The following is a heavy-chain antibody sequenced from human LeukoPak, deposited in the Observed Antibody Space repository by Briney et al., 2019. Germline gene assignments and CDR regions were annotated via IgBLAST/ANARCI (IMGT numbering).Heavy chain of an antibody. CDR3: ASLWFGELAPFDP. CDR2: INSGNGDT. J-gene: IGHJ5*02. V-gene: IGHV1-3*01. D-gene: IGHD3-10*01. CDR1: GYIFSDYA. Sequence: GASVKASCKASGYIFSDYAMHWVRQAPGQSLEWMGWINSGNGDTIYSQKFQDRLTISRNTSATTVYMELSSLRSEDTAVYYCASLWFGELAPFDPWGQGTLATVSS.